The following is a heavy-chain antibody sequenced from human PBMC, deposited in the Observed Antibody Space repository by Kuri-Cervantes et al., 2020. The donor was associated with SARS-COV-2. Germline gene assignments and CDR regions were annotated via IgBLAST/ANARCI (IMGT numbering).Heavy chain of an antibody. D-gene: IGHD2-21*01. CDR2: INWNGGST. J-gene: IGHJ4*02. CDR1: GFTFDDYG. Sequence: GGSLRLSCAASGFTFDDYGMSWVRQAPGKGLEWVSGINWNGGSTGYADSVKGRFTISRDNSKNTLYLQMNSLRAEDTAVYYCAPGSGGELGGFDYWGQGTLVTVSS. CDR3: APGSGGELGGFDY. V-gene: IGHV3-20*04.